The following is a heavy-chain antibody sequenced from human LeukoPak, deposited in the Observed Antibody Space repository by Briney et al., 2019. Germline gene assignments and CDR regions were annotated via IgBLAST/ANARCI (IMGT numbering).Heavy chain of an antibody. CDR3: ARVSANSSGWDTFYYGMDV. J-gene: IGHJ6*02. Sequence: SVKVSCKASGGTFSGYAISWVRQAPGQGLEWMGRIIPIFGIANYAQKFQGRVTITADKSTSTAYMELSSLRSEDTAVYYCARVSANSSGWDTFYYGMDVWGQGTTVTVSS. V-gene: IGHV1-69*04. CDR2: IIPIFGIA. D-gene: IGHD6-19*01. CDR1: GGTFSGYA.